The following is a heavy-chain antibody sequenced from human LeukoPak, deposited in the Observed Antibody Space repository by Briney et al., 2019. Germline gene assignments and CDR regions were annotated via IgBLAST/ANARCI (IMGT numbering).Heavy chain of an antibody. Sequence: GGSLRLSCVASGLPIADFAMHWVRQAPGKGLEWVSLISGDGVSTFYADSVKGRFSISRDNSKNSLYLEMNSLGTEDAAMYYCAKESGKFDYWGQGTLVAVSS. CDR2: ISGDGVST. CDR1: GLPIADFA. V-gene: IGHV3-43*02. J-gene: IGHJ4*02. CDR3: AKESGKFDY.